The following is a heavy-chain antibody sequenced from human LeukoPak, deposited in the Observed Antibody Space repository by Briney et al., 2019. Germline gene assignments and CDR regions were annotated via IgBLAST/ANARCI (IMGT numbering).Heavy chain of an antibody. CDR2: ISSSSSYI. J-gene: IGHJ4*02. CDR3: ARDPQTIGYCSSTSCYV. CDR1: GFTFSSYS. V-gene: IGHV3-21*01. D-gene: IGHD2-2*01. Sequence: GESLRLSCAASGFTFSSYSMNWVRQAPGKGLEWVSSISSSSSYIYYADSVKGRFTFSRDNAKNSLYLQMNSLRAEDTAVYYCARDPQTIGYCSSTSCYVWGQGTLVTVSS.